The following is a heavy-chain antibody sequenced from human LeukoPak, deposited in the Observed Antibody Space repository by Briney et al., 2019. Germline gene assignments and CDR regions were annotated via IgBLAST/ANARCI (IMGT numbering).Heavy chain of an antibody. D-gene: IGHD2-2*01. CDR2: INTDGRST. J-gene: IGHJ4*02. Sequence: GGSLRLSCAASGFTFSNHWMHWVRQAPGKGLVWVSRINTDGRSTTHADSVKGRFTISRDNAKNTLYLQMNSLRAEDTAVYYCARGIAIIPAGVADCWGQGTLVTVSS. CDR1: GFTFSNHW. CDR3: ARGIAIIPAGVADC. V-gene: IGHV3-74*03.